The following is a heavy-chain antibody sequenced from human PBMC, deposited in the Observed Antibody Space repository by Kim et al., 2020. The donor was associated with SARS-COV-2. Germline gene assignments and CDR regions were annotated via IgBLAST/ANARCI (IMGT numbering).Heavy chain of an antibody. CDR2: IKSKTDGGTT. D-gene: IGHD2-15*01. CDR1: GFTFSNAW. J-gene: IGHJ5*02. CDR3: TTFGSGYEDCSGGSCYANNWFDP. V-gene: IGHV3-15*01. Sequence: GGSLRLSCAASGFTFSNAWMSWVRQAPGKGLEWVGRIKSKTDGGTTDYAAPVKGRFTISRDDSKNTLYLQMNSLKTEDTAVYYCTTFGSGYEDCSGGSCYANNWFDPWGQGTLVTVSS.